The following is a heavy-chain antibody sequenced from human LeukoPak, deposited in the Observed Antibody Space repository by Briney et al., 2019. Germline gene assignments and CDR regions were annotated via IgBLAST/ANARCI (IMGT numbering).Heavy chain of an antibody. V-gene: IGHV3-21*01. Sequence: GESLRLSCAASGFTFSRYSVNWVRQAPGKGLEWVSCISDSSRHIYYADSVKGRFTISRDNAKSSASLQMNSLRVDDTAVYYCARAYTNGDYLDYWGQGTLVTVSS. CDR1: GFTFSRYS. D-gene: IGHD4-17*01. CDR2: ISDSSRHI. CDR3: ARAYTNGDYLDY. J-gene: IGHJ4*02.